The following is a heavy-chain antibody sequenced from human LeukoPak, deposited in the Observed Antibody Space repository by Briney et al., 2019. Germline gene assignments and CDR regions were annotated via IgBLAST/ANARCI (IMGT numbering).Heavy chain of an antibody. D-gene: IGHD3-10*01. Sequence: SETLSLTCTVSGGSIISYYWSWIRQPPGKGLEWIGYIYYSGSTNYNPSLKSRVTISVDTSKNQFSLKLSSVTAADTAVYYCARSSVVRGVTIFDYWGQGTQVTVSS. CDR1: GGSIISYY. CDR3: ARSSVVRGVTIFDY. V-gene: IGHV4-59*01. J-gene: IGHJ4*02. CDR2: IYYSGST.